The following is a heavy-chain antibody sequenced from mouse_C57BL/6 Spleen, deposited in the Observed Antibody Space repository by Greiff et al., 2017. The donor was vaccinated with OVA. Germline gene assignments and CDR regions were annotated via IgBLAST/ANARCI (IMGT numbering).Heavy chain of an antibody. CDR2: IYPGDGDT. J-gene: IGHJ1*03. CDR3: ARGYDYVDV. Sequence: VQLQQSGPELVKPGASVKISCKASGYAFSSSWMNWVKQRPGKGLEWIGRIYPGDGDTNYNGKFKGKATLTADKSSSTAYMQLSSLTSEDSAVYFCARGYDYVDVWGTGTTVTVSS. CDR1: GYAFSSSW. D-gene: IGHD2-3*01. V-gene: IGHV1-82*01.